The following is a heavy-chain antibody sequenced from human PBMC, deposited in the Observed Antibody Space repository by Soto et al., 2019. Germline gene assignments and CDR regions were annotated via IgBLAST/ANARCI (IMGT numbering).Heavy chain of an antibody. CDR2: ISSSSSTI. D-gene: IGHD6-13*01. CDR1: GFTFSSYS. J-gene: IGHJ5*02. CDR3: PRDRWSRSWYWFDP. V-gene: IGHV3-48*02. Sequence: GGSLRLSCAASGFTFSSYSMNWVRQAPGKELEWVSYISSSSSTIYYADSVKGRFTISRDNAKNSLYLQMNSLRDEDTAVYYCPRDRWSRSWYWFDPWGQGTLVTVST.